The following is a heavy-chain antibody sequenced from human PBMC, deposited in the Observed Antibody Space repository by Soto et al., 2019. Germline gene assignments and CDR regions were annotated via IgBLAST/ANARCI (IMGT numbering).Heavy chain of an antibody. CDR3: QCDPYSSGWRSFDY. CDR2: ISAYNGNT. D-gene: IGHD6-19*01. CDR1: GYTFTSYG. Sequence: GASVKVSCKASGYTFTSYGISWGRQAPGQGLEGMGWISAYNGNTNYAQKLQGRVTMTTDTSTSTAYMELRSLRSDDTAVYYCQCDPYSSGWRSFDYWGQGTLVTVSS. V-gene: IGHV1-18*01. J-gene: IGHJ4*02.